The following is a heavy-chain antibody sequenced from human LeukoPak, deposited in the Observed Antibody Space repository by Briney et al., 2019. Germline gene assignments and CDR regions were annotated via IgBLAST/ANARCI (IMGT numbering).Heavy chain of an antibody. CDR2: VRNDGSDT. CDR3: ARDRGKDYFDS. V-gene: IGHV3-30*02. D-gene: IGHD4-23*01. Sequence: GGSLRLSCTASGLTFTSHGFHWLRQVVGKSLEWVAFVRNDGSDTYHTNSVKGRFSISRDDSKNSLYLQMNSLRPEDTAIYYCARDRGKDYFDSWGQGTQVTVSS. J-gene: IGHJ4*02. CDR1: GLTFTSHG.